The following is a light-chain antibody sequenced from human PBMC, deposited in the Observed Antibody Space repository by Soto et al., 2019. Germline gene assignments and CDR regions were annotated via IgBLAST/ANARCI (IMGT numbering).Light chain of an antibody. CDR3: HQYGTSPRT. Sequence: EIVLTQSPGTLSLSPGERATLSCRASQSVSSNYLAWYQQKPGQAPRLLIYGASSRATGIPDRVSGSGSGTDFTLTISRLEPEDFAVYYCHQYGTSPRTFGQGIKVEIK. CDR1: QSVSSNY. J-gene: IGKJ1*01. CDR2: GAS. V-gene: IGKV3-20*01.